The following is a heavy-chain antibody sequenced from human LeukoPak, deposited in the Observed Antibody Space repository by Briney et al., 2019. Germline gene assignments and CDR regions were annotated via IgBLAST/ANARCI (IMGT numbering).Heavy chain of an antibody. CDR2: IYYSGST. Sequence: PSETLSLTCTVSGGSISSYYWSWIRQPPGKGLEWIGYIYYSGSTNYNPSLKSRVTISVDTSKNQFSLKLSSVTAADTAVYYCASSRFGTVNPPPPNGSAPGGQEPRVTVP. J-gene: IGHJ5*02. CDR1: GGSISSYY. CDR3: ASSRFGTVNPPPPNGSAP. D-gene: IGHD4-17*01. V-gene: IGHV4-59*08.